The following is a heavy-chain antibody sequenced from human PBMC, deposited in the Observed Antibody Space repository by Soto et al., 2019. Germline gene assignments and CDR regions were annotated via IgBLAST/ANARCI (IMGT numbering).Heavy chain of an antibody. Sequence: GASVKVSCKASGYTFTSYYMHWVRQAPGQGLEWMGIINPSGGSTSYAQKFQGRVTITADESTSTAYMELSSLRSEDTAVYYCAREPSEYYYDSSGYYSSYFDYWGQGTLVTVSS. J-gene: IGHJ4*02. CDR1: GYTFTSYY. CDR2: INPSGGST. V-gene: IGHV1-46*01. CDR3: AREPSEYYYDSSGYYSSYFDY. D-gene: IGHD3-22*01.